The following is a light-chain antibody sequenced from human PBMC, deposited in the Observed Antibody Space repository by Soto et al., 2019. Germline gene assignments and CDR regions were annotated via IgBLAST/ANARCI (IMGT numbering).Light chain of an antibody. CDR1: SSDIGGYDY. J-gene: IGLJ2*01. V-gene: IGLV2-14*01. CDR3: TSYASGSSHVV. CDR2: DVN. Sequence: QSALTQPASVSGSPGQSITLSCTGTSSDIGGYDYVSWYQRHPGKAPKLILYDVNNRPSGVSNRFSGSKSVNAASLTISGLQAEDEAVYYCTSYASGSSHVVFGGGTKRTVL.